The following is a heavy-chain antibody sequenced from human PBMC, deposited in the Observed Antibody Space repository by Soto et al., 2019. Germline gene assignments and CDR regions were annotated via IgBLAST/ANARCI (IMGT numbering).Heavy chain of an antibody. J-gene: IGHJ5*02. Sequence: SETLSLTCTVSGGSISSSSYYWGWIRQPPGKGLEWIGSIYYSGSTYYNPSLKSRVTISVYTSKNQFSLKLSSVTAADTAVYYCARRFMHPRRGYCSGGSCHPEGWFDPWGQGTLVTVSS. CDR2: IYYSGST. D-gene: IGHD2-15*01. V-gene: IGHV4-39*01. CDR1: GGSISSSSYY. CDR3: ARRFMHPRRGYCSGGSCHPEGWFDP.